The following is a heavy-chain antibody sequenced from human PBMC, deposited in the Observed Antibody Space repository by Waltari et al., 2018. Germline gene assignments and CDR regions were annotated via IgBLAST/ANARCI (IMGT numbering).Heavy chain of an antibody. CDR3: ARGFNFDWLVIDY. CDR2: ISYDGINK. J-gene: IGHJ4*02. CDR1: GFLFSSRA. V-gene: IGHV3-30*04. D-gene: IGHD3-9*01. Sequence: QVQVVESGGGVVESGRSLRLSSVAVGFLFSSRAMHWVRQAPGKGLEWVALISYDGINKYYVDSVKGRFTISRDNSKNTLYLQMNSLRPEDTAVYYCARGFNFDWLVIDYWGQGTLVNVSS.